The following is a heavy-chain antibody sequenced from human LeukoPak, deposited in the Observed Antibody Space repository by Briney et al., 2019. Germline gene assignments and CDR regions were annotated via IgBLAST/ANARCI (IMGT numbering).Heavy chain of an antibody. Sequence: SETLSLTCTVSGGSISSYYWSWIRQPPGKGLEWIGYIYYSGSTNYNPSLKSRVTIPVDTSKNQFSLKLSSVTAADTAVYYCARANWNTDLSLDYWGQGTLVTVSS. D-gene: IGHD1-1*01. CDR1: GGSISSYY. V-gene: IGHV4-59*08. J-gene: IGHJ4*02. CDR2: IYYSGST. CDR3: ARANWNTDLSLDY.